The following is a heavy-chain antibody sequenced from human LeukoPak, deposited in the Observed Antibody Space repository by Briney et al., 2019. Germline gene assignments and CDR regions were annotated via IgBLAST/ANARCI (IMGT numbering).Heavy chain of an antibody. CDR3: ARSLMVRGVPVGY. CDR1: GFIFSRHW. V-gene: IGHV3-7*01. CDR2: IKQDGSEK. Sequence: GGSLRLSCAASGFIFSRHWMTWARRAPGKGLEWVANIKQDGSEKYYVDSVKGRFTISRDNAKNSLYLQMNSLRAEDTAVYYCARSLMVRGVPVGYWGQGTLVTVSS. D-gene: IGHD3-10*01. J-gene: IGHJ4*02.